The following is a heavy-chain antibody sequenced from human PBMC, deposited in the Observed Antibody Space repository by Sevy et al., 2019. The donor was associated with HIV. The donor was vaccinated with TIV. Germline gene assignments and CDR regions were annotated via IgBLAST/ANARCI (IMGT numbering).Heavy chain of an antibody. V-gene: IGHV1-69*13. CDR2: IIPIFGTA. CDR3: ASEYSSSSPTYYYGMDV. Sequence: ASVKVSCKASGGTFSSYAISRVRQAPGQGLEWMGGIIPIFGTANYAQKFQGRVTITADESTSTAYMELSSLRSEDTAVYYCASEYSSSSPTYYYGMDVWGQGTTVTVSS. J-gene: IGHJ6*02. D-gene: IGHD6-6*01. CDR1: GGTFSSYA.